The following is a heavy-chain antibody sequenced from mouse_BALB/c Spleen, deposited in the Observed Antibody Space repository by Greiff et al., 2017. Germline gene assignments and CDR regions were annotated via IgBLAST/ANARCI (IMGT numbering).Heavy chain of an antibody. CDR3: ARGGDGSRYYYAMDY. V-gene: IGHV1S81*02. CDR2: INPSNGRT. CDR1: GYTFTSYW. D-gene: IGHD1-1*01. J-gene: IGHJ4*01. Sequence: VQLQQPGAELVKPGASVKLSCKASGYTFTSYWMHWVKQRPGQGLEWIGEINPSNGRTNYNEKFKSKATLTADKSSSTAYMQLSSLASEDSAVYYCARGGDGSRYYYAMDYWGQGTSVTVSS.